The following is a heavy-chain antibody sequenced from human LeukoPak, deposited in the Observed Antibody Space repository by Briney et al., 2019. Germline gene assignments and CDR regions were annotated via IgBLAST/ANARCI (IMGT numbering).Heavy chain of an antibody. J-gene: IGHJ4*02. V-gene: IGHV3-66*01. CDR1: VFSVRRTY. Sequence: PGCSLRLSRVASVFSVRRTYMIWVRQAPGKGLDGLSVIKSCGATHYAQSVKGRFTTSSDIYKNALYLQMNNPRVEDTGVYYCAREWTTGHGINDQGLDSWGQGILVTVSS. D-gene: IGHD4-17*01. CDR3: AREWTTGHGINDQGLDS. CDR2: IKSCGAT.